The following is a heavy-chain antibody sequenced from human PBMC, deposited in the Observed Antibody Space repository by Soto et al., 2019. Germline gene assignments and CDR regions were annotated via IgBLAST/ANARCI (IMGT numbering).Heavy chain of an antibody. Sequence: GSLRLSCAASGFTFSSYWMHWVRQVPGKGLVWVSRISSDGSDTSYADSVKGRFTISRDNAKNTLYLQMNSLRAEDTAVYYCAREGDYYDSSGYKAVDKFDYWGQGALVTVSS. D-gene: IGHD3-22*01. CDR2: ISSDGSDT. CDR1: GFTFSSYW. V-gene: IGHV3-74*01. CDR3: AREGDYYDSSGYKAVDKFDY. J-gene: IGHJ4*02.